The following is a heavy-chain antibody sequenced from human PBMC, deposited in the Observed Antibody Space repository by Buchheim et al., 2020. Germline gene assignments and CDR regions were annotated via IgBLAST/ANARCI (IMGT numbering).Heavy chain of an antibody. Sequence: EVQLLESGGGLVQPGGSLRLSCAASGFTFSSYSMNWVRQAPGKGLEWVSYITGSSSIIYYADSVKGRFTISRDNAKNSLYLQMNSLREEDTAVYYCARFYYGMDVWGQGTT. CDR1: GFTFSSYS. CDR3: ARFYYGMDV. CDR2: ITGSSSII. V-gene: IGHV3-48*02. J-gene: IGHJ6*02.